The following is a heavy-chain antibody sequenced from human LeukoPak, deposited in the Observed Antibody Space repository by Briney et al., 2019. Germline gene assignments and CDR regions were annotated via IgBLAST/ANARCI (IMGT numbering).Heavy chain of an antibody. J-gene: IGHJ5*02. CDR1: EYSFTSYW. CDR3: ARRAHTLTTGYGSCFDP. D-gene: IGHD4-17*01. Sequence: GESLKISCKGSEYSFTSYWIGWVRQMPGKGLEWMGIIYPGDSDTRYSPSFQGQVTISADKSISTAYLQWSSLNASDTAMYYCARRAHTLTTGYGSCFDPRGQGTLVTVSS. V-gene: IGHV5-51*03. CDR2: IYPGDSDT.